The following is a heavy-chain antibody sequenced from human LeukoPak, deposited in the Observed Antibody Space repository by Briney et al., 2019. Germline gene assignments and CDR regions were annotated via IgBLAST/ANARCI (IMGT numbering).Heavy chain of an antibody. J-gene: IGHJ3*02. CDR1: GFTFSSYS. Sequence: PGGSLRLSCAASGFTFSSYSMNWVRQAPGKGLGWVSSISSSSSYIYYADSVKGRFTISRDNAKNSLYLQMNSLRAEDTAVYYCARDGIDYGRRVAFDIWGQGTVVTVSS. D-gene: IGHD4-17*01. CDR2: ISSSSSYI. CDR3: ARDGIDYGRRVAFDI. V-gene: IGHV3-21*01.